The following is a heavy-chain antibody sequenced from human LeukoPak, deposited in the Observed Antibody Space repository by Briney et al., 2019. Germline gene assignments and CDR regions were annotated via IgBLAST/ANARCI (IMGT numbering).Heavy chain of an antibody. CDR3: ARVTGGPDY. V-gene: IGHV3-48*03. D-gene: IGHD1-14*01. Sequence: GGSLKLSCAASGFTFSRYEMNWVRQAPGEGLEWVSYISSSGTTIYYADSVKGRFTISRDNAKNSLYLQMNSLRAEDTAVYYCARVTGGPDYWGQGTLVTVSS. J-gene: IGHJ4*02. CDR2: ISSSGTTI. CDR1: GFTFSRYE.